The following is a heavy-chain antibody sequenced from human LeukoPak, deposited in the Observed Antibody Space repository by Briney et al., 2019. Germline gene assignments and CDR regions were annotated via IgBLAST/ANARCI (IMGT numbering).Heavy chain of an antibody. CDR2: ISSSGSTI. V-gene: IGHV3-48*03. J-gene: IGHJ4*02. D-gene: IGHD3-9*01. CDR1: GFTFSSYE. CDR3: ARGDDILTGYYTFDY. Sequence: GGSLRLSCAASGFTFSSYEMNWVRQAPGKGLEWVSYISSSGSTIYYADPVKGRFTISRDNAKNSLYLQMNSLRAEDTAVYNCARGDDILTGYYTFDYWGQGTLVTVSS.